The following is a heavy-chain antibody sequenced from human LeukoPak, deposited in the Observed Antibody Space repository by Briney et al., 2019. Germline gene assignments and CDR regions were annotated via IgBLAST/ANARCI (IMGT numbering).Heavy chain of an antibody. Sequence: SETLSLTCTVSGGSISSYYWSWIRQPPGKGLEWIGYIYYSGSTNYNPSLQSRVTISVDTSKNQFSLKLSSVTAADTAVYYCARDEIAAAGANAFDIWGQGTVVTVSS. CDR2: IYYSGST. D-gene: IGHD6-13*01. V-gene: IGHV4-59*01. CDR3: ARDEIAAAGANAFDI. J-gene: IGHJ3*02. CDR1: GGSISSYY.